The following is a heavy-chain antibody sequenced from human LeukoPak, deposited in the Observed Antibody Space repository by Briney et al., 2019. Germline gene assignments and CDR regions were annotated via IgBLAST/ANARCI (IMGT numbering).Heavy chain of an antibody. CDR3: AKGSSRGDYFDY. J-gene: IGHJ4*02. V-gene: IGHV3-23*01. D-gene: IGHD3-3*01. CDR1: GFTLSNNA. CDR2: IRDSGDST. Sequence: GGSLRLSCAASGFTLSNNAMSWVRQAPGKGLEWVSAIRDSGDSTYYTDSVKGRFTISRDNSKNTLYLQMNSLRAEDTAVYYCAKGSSRGDYFDYWGQGTLVTVSS.